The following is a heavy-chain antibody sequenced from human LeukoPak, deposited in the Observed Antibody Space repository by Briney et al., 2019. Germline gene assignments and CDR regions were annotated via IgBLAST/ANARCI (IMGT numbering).Heavy chain of an antibody. J-gene: IGHJ4*02. D-gene: IGHD3-22*01. Sequence: GASVKVSCKASGYTFTGYYMHWVRQAPGQGLEWMGWINPNSGGTNYAQKFQGRVTMTRDTSISTAYMELSRLRSDDTAVYYRARGYYDSSGYWDYWGQGTLVTVSS. CDR2: INPNSGGT. V-gene: IGHV1-2*02. CDR3: ARGYYDSSGYWDY. CDR1: GYTFTGYY.